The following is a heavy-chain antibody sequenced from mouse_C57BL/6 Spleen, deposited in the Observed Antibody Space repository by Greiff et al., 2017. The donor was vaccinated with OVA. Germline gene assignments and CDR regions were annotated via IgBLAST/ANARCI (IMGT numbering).Heavy chain of an antibody. V-gene: IGHV1-59*01. Sequence: QVQLKASGAELVRPGTSVKLSCKASGYTFTSYWMHWVKQRPGQGLEWIGVIDPSDSYTNYHQKFKGKATLTVDTSSSTAYMQLSSLTSEDSAVYYCAREGGFAYWGQGTLVTVSA. J-gene: IGHJ3*01. CDR3: AREGGFAY. CDR1: GYTFTSYW. CDR2: IDPSDSYT.